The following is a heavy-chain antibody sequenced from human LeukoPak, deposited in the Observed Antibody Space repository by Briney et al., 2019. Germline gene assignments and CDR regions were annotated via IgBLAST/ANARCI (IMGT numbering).Heavy chain of an antibody. V-gene: IGHV4-59*12. J-gene: IGHJ5*02. Sequence: SETLSLTCTVSGGSISSYYWSWIRQTPGKGLEWIGYIYYSGSTNLNPSLKSRVTMSVDTSKNQFSLKLSSVTAADTAVYYCARNERGYWFDPWGQGTLVTVSS. CDR1: GGSISSYY. CDR3: ARNERGYWFDP. D-gene: IGHD3-10*01. CDR2: IYYSGST.